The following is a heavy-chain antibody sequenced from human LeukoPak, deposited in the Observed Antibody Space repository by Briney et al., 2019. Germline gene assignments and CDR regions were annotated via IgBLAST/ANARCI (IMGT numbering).Heavy chain of an antibody. V-gene: IGHV4-59*01. CDR3: ARRFXGVEFDY. D-gene: IGHD2-15*01. CDR2: ITNSGST. Sequence: PSETLSLTCTVSGASITSYYWGWIRQPPVKGLEWIGSITNSGSTNYNPSLKSRVTISLDTSKDQFSLKLSSVTAADTAVYYCARRFXGVEFDYWGQGTLVTVSS. J-gene: IGHJ4*02. CDR1: GASITSYY.